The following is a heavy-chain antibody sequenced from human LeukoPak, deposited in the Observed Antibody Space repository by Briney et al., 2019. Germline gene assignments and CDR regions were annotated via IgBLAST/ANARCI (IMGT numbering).Heavy chain of an antibody. Sequence: GGSLRLSCAASGFTFSNAWMSWVRQAPGKGLEWVGRIKSKTDGGTTDYAAPVKGRFTISRDDSKNTLYLQMNSLKTEDTAVYYCTTIWSEYYDNPSNLFDYWGQGTLVTVSS. CDR2: IKSKTDGGTT. CDR3: TTIWSEYYDNPSNLFDY. CDR1: GFTFSNAW. D-gene: IGHD3-22*01. J-gene: IGHJ4*02. V-gene: IGHV3-15*01.